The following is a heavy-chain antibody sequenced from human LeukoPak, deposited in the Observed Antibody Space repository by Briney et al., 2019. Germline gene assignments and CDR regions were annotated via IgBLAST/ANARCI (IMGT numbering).Heavy chain of an antibody. V-gene: IGHV3-66*01. D-gene: IGHD6-19*01. CDR2: VYSGGLT. CDR3: VRDRWPGLGDF. J-gene: IGHJ6*02. CDR1: GFIVSENY. Sequence: GGSLRLSCAASGFIVSENYMSWVRQAPGKGLEWVSTVYSGGLTFYADPVKGKFTISRDNSKNTPYLQMSSLRAEDTAVYYCVRDRWPGLGDFWGQGTTVTVSS.